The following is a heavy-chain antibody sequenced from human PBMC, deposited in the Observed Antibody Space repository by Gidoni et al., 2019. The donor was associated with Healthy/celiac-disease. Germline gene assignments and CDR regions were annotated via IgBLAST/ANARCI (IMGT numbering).Heavy chain of an antibody. J-gene: IGHJ4*02. Sequence: EVQLVEPGVGLVQPGRSLRLSCTASGLPFGDYAMSWVRQAPAKGLEWVSFIRSKAYDRTTEYAASVKGRFTISRDDSKSIAYLQMNSLKTEDTAVYYCARALWWELPPHFDYWGQGTLVTVSS. CDR3: ARALWWELPPHFDY. CDR2: IRSKAYDRTT. V-gene: IGHV3-49*04. CDR1: GLPFGDYA. D-gene: IGHD2-15*01.